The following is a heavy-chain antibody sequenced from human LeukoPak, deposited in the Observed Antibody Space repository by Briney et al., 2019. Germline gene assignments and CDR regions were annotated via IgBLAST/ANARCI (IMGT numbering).Heavy chain of an antibody. Sequence: AGGSLRLSCAASGFTFAGYAMTWVRQAPGKGLEWVGRIKSKTDGGTSDYAAPVKGRFTISRDDSKNTLYLQMNSLKTEDTAVYYCLYSTNAFDIWGQGTMVTVSS. D-gene: IGHD6-13*01. CDR2: IKSKTDGGTS. V-gene: IGHV3-15*01. CDR1: GFTFAGYA. J-gene: IGHJ3*02. CDR3: LYSTNAFDI.